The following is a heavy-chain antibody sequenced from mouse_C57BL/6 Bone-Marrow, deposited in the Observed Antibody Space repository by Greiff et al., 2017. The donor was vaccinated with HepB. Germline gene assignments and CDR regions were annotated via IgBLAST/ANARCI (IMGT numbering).Heavy chain of an antibody. CDR3: ARRYYGSSNEGFAY. CDR2: IDPSDSET. V-gene: IGHV1-52*01. J-gene: IGHJ3*01. D-gene: IGHD1-1*01. CDR1: GYTFTSYW. Sequence: QVQLQQSGAELVRPGSSVKLSCKASGYTFTSYWMHWVKQRPIQGLEWIGNIDPSDSETHYNQKFKDKATLTVDKSSSTAYMQLSSLTSEDSAVYYCARRYYGSSNEGFAYWGQGTLVTVSA.